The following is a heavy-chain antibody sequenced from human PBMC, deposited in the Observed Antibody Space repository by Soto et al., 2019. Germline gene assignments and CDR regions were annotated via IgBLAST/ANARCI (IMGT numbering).Heavy chain of an antibody. V-gene: IGHV3-30-3*01. D-gene: IGHD4-4*01. CDR1: GFTFSSYA. CDR2: ISYDGSNT. J-gene: IGHJ2*01. CDR3: ASPLWRDDYNWGYFDL. Sequence: QVQLVESGGGVVQPGRSLRLSCAASGFTFSSYAMHWVRQAPGKGLEWVAGISYDGSNTYYADSVKGRFTISRDNSRNTLYLQMNSLRPEDTAVYYCASPLWRDDYNWGYFDLWGRGTLVTVSS.